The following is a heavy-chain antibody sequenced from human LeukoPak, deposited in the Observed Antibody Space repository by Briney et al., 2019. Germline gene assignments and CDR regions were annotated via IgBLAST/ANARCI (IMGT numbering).Heavy chain of an antibody. V-gene: IGHV4-39*01. J-gene: IGHJ4*02. CDR3: ARQYGSGFWFFDN. CDR2: IYYSGST. Sequence: SETLSLTCSVSGGSISSSTYWWAWIRQPPGKGLEWIGSIYYSGSTHYNPSLKSRVTISVDTSNNQFSLKLTSVTAADTAVYYCARQYGSGFWFFDNWGQETLVTVSP. CDR1: GGSISSSTYW. D-gene: IGHD3-10*01.